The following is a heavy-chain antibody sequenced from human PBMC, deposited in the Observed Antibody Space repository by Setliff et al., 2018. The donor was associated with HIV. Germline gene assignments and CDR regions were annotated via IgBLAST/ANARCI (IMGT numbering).Heavy chain of an antibody. J-gene: IGHJ2*01. CDR1: GGSISSSSSY. CDR2: IDHSGRT. Sequence: SETLSLTCTVSGGSISSSSSYWGWIRQSPGKGLEWFGEIDHSGRTTYNSSLRSRVTMSVDASKNHVSLRFTSMTAADTGVYYCARDQRLPGVQPPYWYFDLWGRGTMVTVSS. V-gene: IGHV4-39*02. CDR3: ARDQRLPGVQPPYWYFDL. D-gene: IGHD6-25*01.